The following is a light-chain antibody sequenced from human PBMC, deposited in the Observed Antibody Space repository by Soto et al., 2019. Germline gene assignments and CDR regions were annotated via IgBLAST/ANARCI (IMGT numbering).Light chain of an antibody. CDR1: QGISTL. CDR2: DAS. V-gene: IGKV1D-13*01. Sequence: AIQLTQSPSSLSASVGDRVTITCRASQGISTLFAWYQQNPGKPPKLLIYDASSLQSGVTSRFSGSGSGTDFTLTISSLQPEDFATYYCQQFYDYPLTFGGGTRVEIK. CDR3: QQFYDYPLT. J-gene: IGKJ4*01.